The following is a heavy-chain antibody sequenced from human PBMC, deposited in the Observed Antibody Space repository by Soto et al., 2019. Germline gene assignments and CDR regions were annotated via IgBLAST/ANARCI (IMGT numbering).Heavy chain of an antibody. CDR2: MSYDGSKK. CDR3: AKIDTSVDMTTMAAEETH. D-gene: IGHD5-12*01. J-gene: IGHJ1*01. Sequence: QVQLVEFGGGVVQPGGSLRLSCAASGFSFSAYGMHWVRQSPGKGLEWVAVMSYDGSKKYYLDSVKGRFTISIENSKNTLFLQMNNLRPEDSALYYCAKIDTSVDMTTMAAEETHWGQGTSVTV. CDR1: GFSFSAYG. V-gene: IGHV3-30*18.